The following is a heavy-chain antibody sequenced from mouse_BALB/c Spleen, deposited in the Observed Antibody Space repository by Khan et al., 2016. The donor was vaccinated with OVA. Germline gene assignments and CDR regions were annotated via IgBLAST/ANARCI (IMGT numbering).Heavy chain of an antibody. Sequence: VQLQQSGPGLVKPGASVKISCKASGYTFTAYAINWVNQRPGQGLEWIGCIYPGSGTTEYSENVKGKATLTADTSSNTAYMQLNSLTSETSAASFRTREGLCGVAMDYWGQGTSVSVSS. CDR2: IYPGSGTT. J-gene: IGHJ4*01. CDR1: GYTFTAYA. V-gene: IGHV1-84*01. D-gene: IGHD2-2*01. CDR3: TREGLCGVAMDY.